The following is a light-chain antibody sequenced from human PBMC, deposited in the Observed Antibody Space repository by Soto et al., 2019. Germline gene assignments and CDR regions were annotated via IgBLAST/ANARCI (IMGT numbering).Light chain of an antibody. CDR3: QRSYITPYT. CDR2: AAS. J-gene: IGKJ2*01. V-gene: IGKV1-39*01. CDR1: QSISVH. Sequence: DIQMTQSPSSLSASVRDTATITCRASQSISVHLNWYQQKPGEVPKLLIYAASNFHSGVPSRFSGRGSETDFALTISSLQPEDFATYYCQRSYITPYTFGEGTRLEIK.